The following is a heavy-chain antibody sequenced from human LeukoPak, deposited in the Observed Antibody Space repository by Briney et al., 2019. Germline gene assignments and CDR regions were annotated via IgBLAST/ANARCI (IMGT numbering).Heavy chain of an antibody. J-gene: IGHJ4*02. CDR1: GFTVSSNY. D-gene: IGHD4-23*01. CDR2: TSSDGSSK. V-gene: IGHV3-30*03. Sequence: GGSLRLSCAASGFTVSSNYMTWVREAPGKGLEWVALTSSDGSSKYYTDSVKGRFTISRDNSKNTLYLQMNSLRAEDTAVYYCAREGGDLRWKNRFDFWGQGTLVTVSS. CDR3: AREGGDLRWKNRFDF.